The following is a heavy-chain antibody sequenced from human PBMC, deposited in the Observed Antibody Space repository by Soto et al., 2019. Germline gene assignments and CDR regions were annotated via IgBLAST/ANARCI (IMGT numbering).Heavy chain of an antibody. D-gene: IGHD2-15*01. CDR1: GGSFSGYY. V-gene: IGHV4-34*01. J-gene: IGHJ4*02. Sequence: QVQLQQWGAGLLKPSETLSLTCAVYGGSFSGYYWSWIRQPPGKGLEWSGEINHSGSTNYNPSLKSRVTISVDTSKNQFSLKLSSVTAADTAVYYCARGGYRYCSGGSCYYVYWGQGTLVTVSS. CDR2: INHSGST. CDR3: ARGGYRYCSGGSCYYVY.